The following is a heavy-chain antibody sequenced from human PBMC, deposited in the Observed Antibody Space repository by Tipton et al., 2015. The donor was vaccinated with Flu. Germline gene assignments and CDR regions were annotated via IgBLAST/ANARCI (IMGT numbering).Heavy chain of an antibody. Sequence: TLSLTCTVSGDSLTNGRYWDWVRQPPGKGLEWIGNIHHRGSTHYSPSLKSRVTISMDTSKNQFSLTLISVTAADTAIYFCVRGRPYGDFSETLDYCGQGMLVTISS. CDR1: GDSLTNGRY. V-gene: IGHV4-38-2*02. D-gene: IGHD4-17*01. J-gene: IGHJ4*02. CDR2: IHHRGST. CDR3: VRGRPYGDFSETLDY.